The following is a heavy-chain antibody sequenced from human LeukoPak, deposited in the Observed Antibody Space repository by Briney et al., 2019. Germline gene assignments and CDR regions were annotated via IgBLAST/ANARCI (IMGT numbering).Heavy chain of an antibody. J-gene: IGHJ3*02. Sequence: GGTLRLSCAAPGFTFSSYGMSWGRQAPGKGLEWVSAISGSGGSTYYADSVKGRFTISRDNSKNTLYLQMNSLRAEDTAVYYCARDVSSGGAFDIWGQGTMVTVSS. V-gene: IGHV3-23*01. CDR3: ARDVSSGGAFDI. CDR2: ISGSGGST. CDR1: GFTFSSYG. D-gene: IGHD3-10*01.